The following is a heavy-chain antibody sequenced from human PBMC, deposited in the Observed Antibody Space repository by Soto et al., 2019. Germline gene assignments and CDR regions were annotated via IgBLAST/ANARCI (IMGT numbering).Heavy chain of an antibody. Sequence: ASVKVSCKASGGTFSSYAISWVRQAPGPGLEWMGGIIPIFGTANYAQKFQGRVTITADKSTSTAYMELSSLRSEDTAVYYCSIPGIAAAGMRRNAFDIWGQGTMVTVSS. V-gene: IGHV1-69*06. CDR1: GGTFSSYA. D-gene: IGHD6-13*01. CDR2: IIPIFGTA. CDR3: SIPGIAAAGMRRNAFDI. J-gene: IGHJ3*02.